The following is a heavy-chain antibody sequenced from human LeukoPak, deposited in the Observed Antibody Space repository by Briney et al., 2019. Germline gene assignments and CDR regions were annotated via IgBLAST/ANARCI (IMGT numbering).Heavy chain of an antibody. CDR2: ISSSSSDI. J-gene: IGHJ6*03. CDR3: ARDNPSALNYDFWSGTRSYYYYMDV. V-gene: IGHV3-21*01. CDR1: GFTFSSYS. Sequence: PGGSLRLSCAASGFTFSSYSMNWVRQAPGKGLEWVSSISSSSSDIYYADSVKGRFTISRDNAKNSLYLQMNSLRAEDTAVYYCARDNPSALNYDFWSGTRSYYYYMDVWGKGTTVTVSS. D-gene: IGHD3-3*01.